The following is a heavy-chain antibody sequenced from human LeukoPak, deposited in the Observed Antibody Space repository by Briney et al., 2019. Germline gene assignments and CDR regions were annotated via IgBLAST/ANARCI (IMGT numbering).Heavy chain of an antibody. CDR1: GFTFSSYA. D-gene: IGHD3-3*01. CDR3: ARDLLQYYDFWSGYYFDY. J-gene: IGHJ4*02. V-gene: IGHV3-30-3*01. CDR2: ISYDGSNK. Sequence: TGGSLRLSCAASGFTFSSYAMHWVRQAPGKGLEWVAVISYDGSNKYYADSVKGRFTISRDNSKNTLYLQMNSLRAEDTAVYYCARDLLQYYDFWSGYYFDYWGQGTLVTVSS.